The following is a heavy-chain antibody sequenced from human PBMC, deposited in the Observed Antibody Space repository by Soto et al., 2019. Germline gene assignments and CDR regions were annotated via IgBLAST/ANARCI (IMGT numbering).Heavy chain of an antibody. J-gene: IGHJ4*02. CDR3: ARDADPKWELLPDVNYFDY. V-gene: IGHV4-31*03. Sequence: QVQLQESGPGLVKPSQTLSLTCTVSGGSISSGGYYWSWIRQHPGKGLEWIGYIYYSGSTYYNPSLKSRVTISVDTSKNQFSLKLSSVTAADTAVYYCARDADPKWELLPDVNYFDYWGQGTLVTVSS. CDR2: IYYSGST. D-gene: IGHD1-26*01. CDR1: GGSISSGGYY.